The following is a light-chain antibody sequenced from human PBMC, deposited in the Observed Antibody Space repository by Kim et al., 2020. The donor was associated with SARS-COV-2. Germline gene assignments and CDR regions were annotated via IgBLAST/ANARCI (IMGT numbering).Light chain of an antibody. CDR1: QSVSSN. CDR3: QQCNNWPLLT. CDR2: GAS. J-gene: IGKJ4*01. V-gene: IGKV3-15*01. Sequence: EIVMTQSPATLSVSPGERATMSCRASQSVSSNLAWYQQKPGQAPRLLIYGASTRATGIPARFSGSGSGTEFTLTISSLQSEDFAVYYCQQCNNWPLLTFGGGTEVDIK.